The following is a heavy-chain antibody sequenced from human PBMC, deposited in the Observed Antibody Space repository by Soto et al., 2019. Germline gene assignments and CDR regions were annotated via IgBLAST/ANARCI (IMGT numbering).Heavy chain of an antibody. CDR2: IWFDGSNK. CDR1: GFTFSIYG. J-gene: IGHJ4*02. V-gene: IGHV3-33*01. Sequence: QAQLAESGGGVVQPGRSLRLSCAASGFTFSIYGMHWVRQAPGKGLEWVSVIWFDGSNKYYADSVKGRFTISRDNSKNTLYLQMNSLRAEDTAVYYRARSTPVGATGAHFDYWGQGTLVTVSS. CDR3: ARSTPVGATGAHFDY. D-gene: IGHD1-26*01.